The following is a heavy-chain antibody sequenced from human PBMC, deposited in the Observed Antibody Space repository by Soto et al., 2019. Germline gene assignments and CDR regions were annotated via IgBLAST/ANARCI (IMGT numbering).Heavy chain of an antibody. J-gene: IGHJ4*02. D-gene: IGHD6-13*01. CDR3: ARDRSNWSSLDY. V-gene: IGHV3-33*01. CDR1: GFTFNKFG. CDR2: IWNDGSYE. Sequence: QVQLVESGGGVVQSGRSLRLACAASGFTFNKFGMHWVRQAPGKGLEWVAVIWNDGSYETYADSVKGRFTISRDNSKNTLYLQMNSLRAEETAVYYCARDRSNWSSLDYWGQGTLVTVSS.